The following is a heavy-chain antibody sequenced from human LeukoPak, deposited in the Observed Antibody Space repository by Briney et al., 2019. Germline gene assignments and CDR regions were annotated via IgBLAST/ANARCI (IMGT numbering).Heavy chain of an antibody. CDR1: GFTFSSYS. CDR2: ISSSSSYI. J-gene: IGHJ4*02. V-gene: IGHV3-21*01. D-gene: IGHD3-22*01. CDR3: ARTTQYYYDPFDY. Sequence: PGGSLRLSCAASGFTFSSYSMNWVRQAPGKGLEWVSSISSSSSYIYYADSVKGRFTISRDNAKNSLYLQMNSLRAEDTAAYYCARTTQYYYDPFDYWGQGTLVTVSS.